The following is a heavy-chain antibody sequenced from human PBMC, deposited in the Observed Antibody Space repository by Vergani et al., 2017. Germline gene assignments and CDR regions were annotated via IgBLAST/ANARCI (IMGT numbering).Heavy chain of an antibody. J-gene: IGHJ4*02. D-gene: IGHD3-9*01. CDR2: ISSSGSTI. CDR3: ARDHRVLTGYESLSY. V-gene: IGHV3-48*03. CDR1: GFTFSNSA. Sequence: EVHLLESGGGQVEAGGSLRLSCVASGFTFSNSAMSWVRQTSGKGLEWVSYISSSGSTIYYADSVKGRFTISRDNAKNSLYLQMNSLRAEDTAVYYCARDHRVLTGYESLSYWGQGTLVTVSS.